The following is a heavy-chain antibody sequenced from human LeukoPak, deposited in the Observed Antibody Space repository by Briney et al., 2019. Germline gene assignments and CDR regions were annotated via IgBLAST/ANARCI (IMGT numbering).Heavy chain of an antibody. V-gene: IGHV4-59*01. D-gene: IGHD4-17*01. CDR3: ARDRGDYPTYYYYYMDV. J-gene: IGHJ6*03. CDR1: GGSISSYY. Sequence: PSETLSLTCTVSGGSISSYYWSWIRQPPGKGLEWIGYIYYSGSTNYNPSLKSRVTISVDTSKNQFSLKLSSVTAADTAVYYCARDRGDYPTYYYYYMDVWGKGTTVTVSS. CDR2: IYYSGST.